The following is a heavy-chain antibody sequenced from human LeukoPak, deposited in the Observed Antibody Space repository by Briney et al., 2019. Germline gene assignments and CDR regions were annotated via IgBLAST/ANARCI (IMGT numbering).Heavy chain of an antibody. V-gene: IGHV4-59*01. J-gene: IGHJ5*02. Sequence: SETLSLTCTVSGGSISSYYWNWIRQPPGKGLEWIGYISYSGNTNYNPSLKSRVTMSVDTSKNHFSLKLSSVTAADTAVYYCARNKGRYGSGRVHFDPWGQGTLVTVSS. CDR3: ARNKGRYGSGRVHFDP. CDR2: ISYSGNT. D-gene: IGHD3-10*01. CDR1: GGSISSYY.